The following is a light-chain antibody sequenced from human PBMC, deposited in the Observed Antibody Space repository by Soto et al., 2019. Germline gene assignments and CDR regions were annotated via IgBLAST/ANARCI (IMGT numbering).Light chain of an antibody. V-gene: IGLV2-14*03. CDR1: SSHVGGYNY. J-gene: IGLJ1*01. CDR3: SSYTTSNTRQIV. Sequence: QSALTQPASVSGSPGQSITISCTGTSSHVGGYNYVSWYQHHPGKAPTLIIYDVSNRPSGVSIRFSGSKSDNTASLTISGLQPEDEADYHCSSYTTSNTRQIVFGTGTKLTVL. CDR2: DVS.